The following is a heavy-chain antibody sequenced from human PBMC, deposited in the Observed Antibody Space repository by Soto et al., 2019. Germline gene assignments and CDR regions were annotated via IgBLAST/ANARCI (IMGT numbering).Heavy chain of an antibody. CDR3: ASWSPFGDYYGMEV. J-gene: IGHJ6*02. D-gene: IGHD3-10*01. V-gene: IGHV3-30-3*01. CDR2: ISYDGSNK. CDR1: GFTFSSYA. Sequence: HPGGSLRLACAASGFTFSSYAMHGVRQAPGKGLEWVAVISYDGSNKYYADSVKGRFTISRDNSKNTLYLQMNSLRAEDTAVYYCASWSPFGDYYGMEVWGQGTTVTVSS.